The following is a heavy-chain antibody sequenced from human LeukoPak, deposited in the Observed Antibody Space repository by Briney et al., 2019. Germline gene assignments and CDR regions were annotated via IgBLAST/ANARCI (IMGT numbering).Heavy chain of an antibody. CDR3: GRGGYTSSWYWVD. D-gene: IGHD6-13*01. V-gene: IGHV3-7*01. CDR2: IKQDGSDK. CDR1: GFSFTNSW. Sequence: GGSLRLSCAASGFSFTNSWMTWVRQAPGKGLEWVANIKQDGSDKYYVDPVKGRFTVSRDNAKNSLFLQMNNLRVDDTAVYYCGRGGYTSSWYWVDWGQGTQVTVPS. J-gene: IGHJ4*02.